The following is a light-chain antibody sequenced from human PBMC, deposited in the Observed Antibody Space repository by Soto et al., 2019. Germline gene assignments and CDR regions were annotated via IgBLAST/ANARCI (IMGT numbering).Light chain of an antibody. CDR2: DVA. CDR1: SSDVGDYNY. Sequence: QSVLTQPASVSGSPGQSIAISCTGTSSDVGDYNYVSWYQQHPGKAPKLIMYDVAKRPSGVSDRFSGSKSGSTASLTISGLQAEDEAYYYCSSYSISSTRVFGGGTKLTVL. J-gene: IGLJ3*02. CDR3: SSYSISSTRV. V-gene: IGLV2-14*03.